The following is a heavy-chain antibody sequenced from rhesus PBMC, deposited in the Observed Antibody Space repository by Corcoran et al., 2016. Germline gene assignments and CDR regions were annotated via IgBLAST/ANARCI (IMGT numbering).Heavy chain of an antibody. Sequence: EVQLVESGGGLVQRGGSLRLSCAASGFTVSSDWKNWVRQAQGKGLGWVSAINSGGGNTYYADSVQGQFPISRDNSKNTLSLQMNSLRAEDTAVYYCAPGVRGTNYWGQGVLVTVSS. J-gene: IGHJ4*01. V-gene: IGHV3S42*01. D-gene: IGHD3-34*01. CDR2: INSGGGNT. CDR1: GFTVSSDW. CDR3: APGVRGTNY.